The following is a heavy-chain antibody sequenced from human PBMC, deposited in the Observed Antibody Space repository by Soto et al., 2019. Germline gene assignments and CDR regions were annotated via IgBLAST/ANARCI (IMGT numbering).Heavy chain of an antibody. CDR2: NYPGDSDT. Sequence: GESLKISCKASGYRYTSYWIGWVRQMPGKGLEWMGINYPGDSDTRYSPSFQGQVTISADKSISTAYLQWSSLKAPDTAIYYCTRLQVVVPSTQRFVYWGHGALITVSS. CDR1: GYRYTSYW. J-gene: IGHJ4*01. CDR3: TRLQVVVPSTQRFVY. V-gene: IGHV5-51*01. D-gene: IGHD2-15*01.